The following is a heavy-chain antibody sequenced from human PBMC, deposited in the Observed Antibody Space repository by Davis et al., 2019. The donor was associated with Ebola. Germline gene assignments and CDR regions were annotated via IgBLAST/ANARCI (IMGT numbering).Heavy chain of an antibody. J-gene: IGHJ4*02. Sequence: GESLKISCVASGFTFTDYGIHWVRQAPGKGLEGVSIIWYDGSNKDYADSVKGRFTISRDDSKNTVYLQMNSLRAEDTAVYYCVRDYNDGIGRFDYWGQGTLVTVSS. CDR3: VRDYNDGIGRFDY. V-gene: IGHV3-33*01. CDR2: IWYDGSNK. D-gene: IGHD3-16*01. CDR1: GFTFTDYG.